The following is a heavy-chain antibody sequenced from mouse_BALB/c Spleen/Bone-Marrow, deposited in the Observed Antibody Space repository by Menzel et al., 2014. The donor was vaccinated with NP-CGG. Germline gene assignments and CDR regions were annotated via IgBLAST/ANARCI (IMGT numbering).Heavy chain of an antibody. CDR1: GFNIKDTY. CDR3: AMYYYGSSVFAY. D-gene: IGHD1-1*01. J-gene: IGHJ3*01. V-gene: IGHV14-3*02. Sequence: VQLKESGAELVKPGASVKLSCTASGFNIKDTYMHWVKQRPEQGLEWIGRIDPANGNTKYDPKFQGKATITADKSSSTAYLQLSRLTSEDTAIYYCAMYYYGSSVFAYWGQGTLVTVSA. CDR2: IDPANGNT.